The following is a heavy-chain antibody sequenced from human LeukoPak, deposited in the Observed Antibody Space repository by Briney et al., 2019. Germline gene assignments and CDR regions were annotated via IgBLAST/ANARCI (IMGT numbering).Heavy chain of an antibody. CDR3: TRDVYYYDSSLPGY. V-gene: IGHV3-49*04. CDR2: IRCKAYGGTT. J-gene: IGHJ4*02. CDR1: GFTFGDYA. D-gene: IGHD3-22*01. Sequence: PGRSLRLSCTASGFTFGDYAMSWVRQAPGKGLEWVGFIRCKAYGGTTEYAASVKGRFTISRDDSKSTAYLQMNSLKIEDTAVYYCTRDVYYYDSSLPGYWGQGTLVTVSS.